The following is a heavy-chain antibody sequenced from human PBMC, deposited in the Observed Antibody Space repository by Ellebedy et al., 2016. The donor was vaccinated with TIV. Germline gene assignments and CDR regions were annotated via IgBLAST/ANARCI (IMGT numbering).Heavy chain of an antibody. D-gene: IGHD6-13*01. Sequence: SETLSLTCAVSGGSISNLNWWSWVRPSPGKGLEWIGEIYHSGSTNYNPSLKSRVTISVDKSKNQFSLKLNSVTAADTAMYYCARNEGGSSWYGLSGFDYWGQGTLVTVSS. CDR3: ARNEGGSSWYGLSGFDY. CDR2: IYHSGST. J-gene: IGHJ4*02. V-gene: IGHV4-4*02. CDR1: GGSISNLNW.